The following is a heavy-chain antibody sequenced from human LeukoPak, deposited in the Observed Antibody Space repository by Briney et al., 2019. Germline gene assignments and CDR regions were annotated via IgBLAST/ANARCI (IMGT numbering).Heavy chain of an antibody. V-gene: IGHV4-59*01. CDR1: GGSISSYY. CDR2: IYYSGST. D-gene: IGHD4-17*01. CDR3: ARSITSTGTGDY. Sequence: SETLSLTCTVSGGSISSYYWSWIRQPPGKGLEWIGYIYYSGSTNYNPSLKSRVTISVDTSKNQFSLKLSSVTAADTAVYYCARSITSTGTGDYWGQGTLVTVSS. J-gene: IGHJ4*02.